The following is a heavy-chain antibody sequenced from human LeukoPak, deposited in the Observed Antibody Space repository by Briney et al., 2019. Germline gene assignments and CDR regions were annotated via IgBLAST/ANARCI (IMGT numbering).Heavy chain of an antibody. J-gene: IGHJ4*02. V-gene: IGHV1-2*02. Sequence: ASVKVSCKASGYTFTGYYTHWVRQAPGQGLEWMGWINPNSGGTNYAQKFQGRVTMTRDTSISTAYMELSRLRSDDTAVYYCARVYSCYEIYFDYWGQGTLVTVSS. CDR1: GYTFTGYY. CDR2: INPNSGGT. CDR3: ARVYSCYEIYFDY. D-gene: IGHD5-12*01.